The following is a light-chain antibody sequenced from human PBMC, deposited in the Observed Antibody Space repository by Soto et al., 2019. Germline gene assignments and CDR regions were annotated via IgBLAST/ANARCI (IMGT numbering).Light chain of an antibody. V-gene: IGKV3-15*01. J-gene: IGKJ1*01. CDR2: GAS. CDR3: QQYNHRLPWT. Sequence: EIVMTQSPATLSVSPGERATLSCRASQSVSSNLAWYQQKPGQAPRLLIYGASTRATGIPARFSGSGSGTEFTLSLSSLQAEDSAVYFSQQYNHRLPWTIGQGTKVEIK. CDR1: QSVSSN.